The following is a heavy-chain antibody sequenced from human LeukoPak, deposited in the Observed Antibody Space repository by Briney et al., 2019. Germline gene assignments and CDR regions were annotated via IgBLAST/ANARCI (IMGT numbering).Heavy chain of an antibody. V-gene: IGHV3-9*01. CDR3: GNQCSGGICPEN. J-gene: IGHJ4*02. Sequence: AGGSLRLSCAASGYTFDDYAMHWVRQAPGKGLECVSGISWNSGSIGYADSVKGRFTISRDNAKNSVFLQMNSLRAEDTAFYYCGNQCSGGICPENWGRGTLVTVSS. CDR1: GYTFDDYA. CDR2: ISWNSGSI. D-gene: IGHD2-15*01.